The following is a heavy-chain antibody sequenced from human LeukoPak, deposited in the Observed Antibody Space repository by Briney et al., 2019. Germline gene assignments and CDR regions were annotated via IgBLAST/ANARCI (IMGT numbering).Heavy chain of an antibody. CDR3: ARVAYYYMDV. CDR2: ISGSSSYI. CDR1: GFTFRTYS. V-gene: IGHV3-21*01. Sequence: GGSLRLSCAASGFTFRTYSMNWVRQAPGKGLEWVSSISGSSSYIYYADSLKARFTISRDNAKNSLYLQMNSLRAEDTAVYYCARVAYYYMDVWGKGTTVTISS. J-gene: IGHJ6*03.